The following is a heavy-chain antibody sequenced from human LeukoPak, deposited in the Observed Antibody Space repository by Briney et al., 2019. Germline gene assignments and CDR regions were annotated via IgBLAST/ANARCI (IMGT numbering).Heavy chain of an antibody. CDR2: ISWNGGRT. CDR1: GFTFDDYA. CDR3: AKDTLVDIVAGYMDV. D-gene: IGHD5-12*01. J-gene: IGHJ6*03. Sequence: PGRSLRLSCAASGFTFDDYAMRWVRHAPGKGLEWVSGISWNGGRTVYADSVKGRFTISRDNAKNSLYLQMNSLRGEDTALYYCAKDTLVDIVAGYMDVWGKGTSVTVSS. V-gene: IGHV3-9*01.